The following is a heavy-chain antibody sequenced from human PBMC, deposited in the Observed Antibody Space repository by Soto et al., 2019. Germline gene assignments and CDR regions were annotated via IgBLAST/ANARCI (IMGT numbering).Heavy chain of an antibody. CDR3: ARAGSGSYFYYYGMDV. V-gene: IGHV4-59*01. D-gene: IGHD3-10*01. CDR2: IHYSGST. J-gene: IGHJ6*02. Sequence: PSETLSLTCTVSGGSISSYYWSWIRQPPGKGLEWIGNIHYSGSTNYNPSLKSRVTISVDTSKNQFSLRLTSVTAADTAVYYCARAGSGSYFYYYGMDVWGQGTTVTVSS. CDR1: GGSISSYY.